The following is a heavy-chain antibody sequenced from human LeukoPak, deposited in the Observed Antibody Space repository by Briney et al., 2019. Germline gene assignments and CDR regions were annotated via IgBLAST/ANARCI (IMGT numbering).Heavy chain of an antibody. V-gene: IGHV3-20*04. Sequence: AGGSLRLSCAASGFTFDDYGMSWVRQAPGKGLEWVSGIKWNGGSKGYADSVKGRFTISRDNAKNSLYLQMNSLRAEDTALYYCATNSRFMITFGGVPYYMDVWGKGTTVTVSS. CDR3: ATNSRFMITFGGVPYYMDV. CDR2: IKWNGGSK. D-gene: IGHD3-16*01. J-gene: IGHJ6*03. CDR1: GFTFDDYG.